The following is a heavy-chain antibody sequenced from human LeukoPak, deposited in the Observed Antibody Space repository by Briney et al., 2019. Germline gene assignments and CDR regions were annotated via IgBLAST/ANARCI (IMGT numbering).Heavy chain of an antibody. CDR2: ISYAGSNK. V-gene: IGHV3-30-3*01. CDR3: ARRYCSSTNCHAPFDY. D-gene: IGHD2-2*01. CDR1: GLTVSSSY. Sequence: PGGSLRLSCAASGLTVSSSYMSWVRQAPGKGLEWVAVISYAGSNKYYADSVKGRFTISRDNSKNTLYLQMHSLRPEDTAVYYCARRYCSSTNCHAPFDYWGQGTLVTVSS. J-gene: IGHJ4*02.